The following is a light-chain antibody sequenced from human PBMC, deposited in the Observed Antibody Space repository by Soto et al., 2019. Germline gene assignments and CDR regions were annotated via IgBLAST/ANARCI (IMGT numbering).Light chain of an antibody. Sequence: DIQMTQSPSTLSASVGDRVTITCRASQTISFSLAWYQQKPGKAPKLLIHDASTFQSGVPSRFSGSESGTEFSLNISGLQPDDFATYYCQQYHGYSLTFGQGTKVEI. CDR1: QTISFS. J-gene: IGKJ1*01. CDR2: DAS. V-gene: IGKV1-5*01. CDR3: QQYHGYSLT.